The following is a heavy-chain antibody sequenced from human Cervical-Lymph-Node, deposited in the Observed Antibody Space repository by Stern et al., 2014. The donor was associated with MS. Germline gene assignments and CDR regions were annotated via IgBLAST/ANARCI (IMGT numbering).Heavy chain of an antibody. D-gene: IGHD3-3*01. J-gene: IGHJ4*02. CDR2: ISSGGSTI. Sequence: VKLVESGGGLVKPGGSLRLSCAASGFTFSDCYMSWIRQAPGKGLEWGSYISSGGSTIYYADSVKGRFPISRDNAKNSLYLQMNSLRAEDTAVYYCAREGFGVVIPDYWGQGTLVTVSS. V-gene: IGHV3-11*01. CDR3: AREGFGVVIPDY. CDR1: GFTFSDCY.